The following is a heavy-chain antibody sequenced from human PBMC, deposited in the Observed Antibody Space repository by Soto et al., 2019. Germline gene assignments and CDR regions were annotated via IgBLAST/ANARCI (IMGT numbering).Heavy chain of an antibody. CDR1: GYTFTSYG. CDR2: ISAYAGNT. Sequence: QVQLVQSGAEVKKPGASVKVSCKASGYTFTSYGISWVRQAPGQGLEWMGWISAYAGNTNYAQKLQGRVTMTTDTSTSTAYMELRSLRSDDTAVYYCARDPESGCYYGSGSRFDPWGQGTLVTVSS. CDR3: ARDPESGCYYGSGSRFDP. J-gene: IGHJ5*02. D-gene: IGHD3-10*01. V-gene: IGHV1-18*01.